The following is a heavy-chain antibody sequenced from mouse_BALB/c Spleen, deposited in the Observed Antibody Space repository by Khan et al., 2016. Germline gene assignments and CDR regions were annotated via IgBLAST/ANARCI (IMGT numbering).Heavy chain of an antibody. CDR2: ICNGNST. CDR3: ARNWGGTYWYCAD. CDR1: GFTFSSYT. J-gene: IGHJ1*01. V-gene: IGHV5-12-2*01. Sequence: EVELVESGGGLVQPGGSLKLSCAASGFTFSSYTMSWVRQTPEKRLEWVAYICNGNSTYYPDTVTGRFTISRDNAKNTLYLQMSRLKSEDTAMYYCARNWGGTYWYCADWGAGTTVTVSS.